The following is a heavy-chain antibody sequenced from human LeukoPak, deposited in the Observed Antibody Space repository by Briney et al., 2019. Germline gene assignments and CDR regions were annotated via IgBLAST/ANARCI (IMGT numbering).Heavy chain of an antibody. Sequence: GGSLRLSCAASGFTLSSYAMSWVRRAPGKGLEWVSTIVGSGDRTYYGDSVKGRFTISRDNSKNTLYLQMNSLRAEDTAVYYCAKHLYSSSWYNFDYWGQGTLVTVSS. J-gene: IGHJ4*02. V-gene: IGHV3-23*01. CDR1: GFTLSSYA. D-gene: IGHD6-13*01. CDR3: AKHLYSSSWYNFDY. CDR2: IVGSGDRT.